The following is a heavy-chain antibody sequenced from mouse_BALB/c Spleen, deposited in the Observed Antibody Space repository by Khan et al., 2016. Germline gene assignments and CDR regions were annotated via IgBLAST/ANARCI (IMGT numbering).Heavy chain of an antibody. J-gene: IGHJ4*01. CDR1: GFTFSSYG. CDR3: ARHEASYYAMDY. Sequence: EVELVESGGDLVKPGGSLKLSCAASGFTFSSYGMSWVRQTPDKRLEWVATISSGGSYTYYPDSVKGRFTISRDNATNTLYLQMSSLKSEDTAMYYCARHEASYYAMDYWGQGTSVTVSS. V-gene: IGHV5-6*01. CDR2: ISSGGSYT.